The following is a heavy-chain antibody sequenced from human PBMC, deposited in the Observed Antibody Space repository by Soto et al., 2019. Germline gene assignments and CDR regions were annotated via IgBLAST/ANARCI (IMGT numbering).Heavy chain of an antibody. CDR1: GFTFSSYA. D-gene: IGHD1-1*01. Sequence: GGSLRLSCAASGFTFSSYAMSWVRQAPGKGLEWVSAISGSGGSTYYADSVKGRFTISRDNSKNTLYLQMNSLRAEGTAVYYCAKGTWNLDSELDYWGQGTLVTVSS. J-gene: IGHJ4*02. V-gene: IGHV3-23*01. CDR3: AKGTWNLDSELDY. CDR2: ISGSGGST.